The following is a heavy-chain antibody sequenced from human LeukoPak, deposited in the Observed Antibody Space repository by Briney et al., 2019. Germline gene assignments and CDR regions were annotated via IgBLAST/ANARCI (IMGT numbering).Heavy chain of an antibody. Sequence: SETLSLTCIVSGGSISSSSSYWGWIRQPPGKGLEWIGNTYYSGSTSYNPSLKSRVTISVDTSKNQFSLKLSSVTAADTAVYYCARFNSGSYQHYFDYWGQGTLVTVSS. CDR1: GGSISSSSSY. CDR2: TYYSGST. CDR3: ARFNSGSYQHYFDY. D-gene: IGHD1-26*01. J-gene: IGHJ4*02. V-gene: IGHV4-39*07.